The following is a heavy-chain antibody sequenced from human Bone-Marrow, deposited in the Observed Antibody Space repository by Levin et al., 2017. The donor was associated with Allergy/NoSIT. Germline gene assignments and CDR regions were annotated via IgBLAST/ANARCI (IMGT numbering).Heavy chain of an antibody. Sequence: HGESLKISCVASGFTFRNYGMHWVRQAPGKGLESVAVISYDGDTKFYADSVEGRFTISRDNSKNTLYLQMNRLRADDTAVYYCARSGGYGDHLDYMGVWGKGTTVTVSS. J-gene: IGHJ6*03. CDR1: GFTFRNYG. D-gene: IGHD5-12*01. CDR2: ISYDGDTK. V-gene: IGHV3-30*03. CDR3: ARSGGYGDHLDYMGV.